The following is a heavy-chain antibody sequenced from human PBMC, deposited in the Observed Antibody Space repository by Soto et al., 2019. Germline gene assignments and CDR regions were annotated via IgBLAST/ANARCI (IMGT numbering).Heavy chain of an antibody. CDR3: AAEIYYDILTGYPCFDY. D-gene: IGHD3-9*01. V-gene: IGHV1-58*01. CDR1: GFTFTSSA. Sequence: GASVKVSCKASGFTFTSSAVQWLRQARGQRLEWIGWIVVGSGNTNYAQKFQERVTITRDMSTSTAYMELSSLRSEDTAVYYCAAEIYYDILTGYPCFDYWGQGTLVTVSS. J-gene: IGHJ4*02. CDR2: IVVGSGNT.